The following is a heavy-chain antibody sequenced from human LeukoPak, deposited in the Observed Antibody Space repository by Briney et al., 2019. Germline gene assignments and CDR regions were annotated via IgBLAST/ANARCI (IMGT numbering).Heavy chain of an antibody. CDR3: ARLRGYYDTSGPIFDY. V-gene: IGHV3-7*01. CDR1: GFTFSSYW. J-gene: IGHJ4*02. Sequence: PGGSLRLSCAASGFTFSSYWMSWVRRAPGRGLEWVANIKQDGSEKSFVDAVKGRFSISRDNAKNSLYLQMNSLRAEDTAVYYCARLRGYYDTSGPIFDYWGQGTLITVSS. CDR2: IKQDGSEK. D-gene: IGHD3-22*01.